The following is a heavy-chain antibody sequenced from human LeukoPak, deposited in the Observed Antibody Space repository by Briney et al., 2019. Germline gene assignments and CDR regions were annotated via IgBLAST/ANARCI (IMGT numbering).Heavy chain of an antibody. J-gene: IGHJ4*02. V-gene: IGHV3-48*01. Sequence: GGSLRLSCAASGFTFSSYSMNWARQAPGKGLEWVSYISSSSSTIYYADSVKGRFTISRDNSKNTLYLQMNSLRAEDTAVYYCARQSMTTVVTPSDYWGQGTLVTVSS. CDR3: ARQSMTTVVTPSDY. CDR2: ISSSSSTI. CDR1: GFTFSSYS. D-gene: IGHD4-23*01.